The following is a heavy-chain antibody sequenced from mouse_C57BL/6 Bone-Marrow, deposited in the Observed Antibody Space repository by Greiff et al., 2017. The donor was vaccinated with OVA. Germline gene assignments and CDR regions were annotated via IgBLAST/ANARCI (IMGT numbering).Heavy chain of an antibody. Sequence: QVQLQQSGAELATPGASVKLSCKASGYTFTSYGISWVKQRTGQGLEWIGEIYPRSGNTYYNEKFKGKATLTAAKSSSTAYMELRSLTSEDSAVYFCAGGGNYGFAYWGQGTLVTVSA. CDR3: AGGGNYGFAY. V-gene: IGHV1-81*01. CDR1: GYTFTSYG. D-gene: IGHD2-1*01. CDR2: IYPRSGNT. J-gene: IGHJ3*01.